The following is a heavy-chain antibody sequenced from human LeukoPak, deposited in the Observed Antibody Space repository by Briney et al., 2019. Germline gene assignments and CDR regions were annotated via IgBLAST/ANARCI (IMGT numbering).Heavy chain of an antibody. CDR1: GYTFTGYY. J-gene: IGHJ4*02. D-gene: IGHD4-11*01. Sequence: ASVKVSCKASGYTFTGYYMHWVRQAPGQGLEWMGWINPNSGGTNYAQKFQGRVTMTRDTSTSTVYMELSSLRSEDTAVYYCARAGSNYPFDYWGQGTLVTVSS. CDR3: ARAGSNYPFDY. V-gene: IGHV1-2*02. CDR2: INPNSGGT.